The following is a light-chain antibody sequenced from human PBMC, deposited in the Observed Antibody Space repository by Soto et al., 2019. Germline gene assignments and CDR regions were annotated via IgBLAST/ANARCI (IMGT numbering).Light chain of an antibody. Sequence: EIVLTQSPGTLSLSPGERATLSCRASQSVSSSYVAWYQQRPGQAPRLLIYGASSRASGIPDRFSGSGSGTDFALTTGGLAPEYFAVYNCPLYGTSPRTFRGVSKVK. CDR3: PLYGTSPRT. J-gene: IGKJ4*02. CDR2: GAS. V-gene: IGKV3-20*01. CDR1: QSVSSSY.